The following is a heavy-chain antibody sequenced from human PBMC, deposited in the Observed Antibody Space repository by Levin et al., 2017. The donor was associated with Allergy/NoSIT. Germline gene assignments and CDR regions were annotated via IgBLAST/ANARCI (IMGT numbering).Heavy chain of an antibody. V-gene: IGHV4-61*01. D-gene: IGHD4/OR15-4a*01. CDR3: ASAPNRHYYDY. CDR1: GGSVSSATYY. Sequence: SQTLSLTCAVSGGSVSSATYYWSWIRQPPGKGLEWIGYIYYDGSTNYNPSLRSRVTISVDTAKNQFSLGLSSVTAADTAVYYWASAPNRHYYDYWGQGSLVTVSS. CDR2: IYYDGST. J-gene: IGHJ4*02.